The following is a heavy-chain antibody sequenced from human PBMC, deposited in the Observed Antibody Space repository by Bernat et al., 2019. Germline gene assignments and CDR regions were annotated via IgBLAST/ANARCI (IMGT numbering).Heavy chain of an antibody. Sequence: QVQLVESGGGVVQPGRSLRLSCAASGFTFSSYGMHWVRQAPGKGLEWVAVISYDGSNKYYADSVKGRFTISRDNSKNTLYLQMNSLRAEDTAVYYCARSAPGPTVAGTDYFDYWGQGTLVTVSS. V-gene: IGHV3-30*03. CDR3: ARSAPGPTVAGTDYFDY. CDR1: GFTFSSYG. J-gene: IGHJ4*02. CDR2: ISYDGSNK. D-gene: IGHD6-19*01.